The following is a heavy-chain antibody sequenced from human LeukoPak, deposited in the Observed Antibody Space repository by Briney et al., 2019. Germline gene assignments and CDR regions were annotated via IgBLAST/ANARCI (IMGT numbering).Heavy chain of an antibody. J-gene: IGHJ4*02. CDR3: ARSVNDYAWEHTEYYFDY. CDR2: INHSGST. D-gene: IGHD3-16*01. CDR1: GGSFSGYY. V-gene: IGHV4-34*01. Sequence: SETLSLTCAVYGGSFSGYYWSWIRQPPGKGLEWIGEINHSGSTNYNPSPKSRVTISVDTSKNQFSLKLSSVTAADTAVYYCARSVNDYAWEHTEYYFDYWGQGTLVTVSS.